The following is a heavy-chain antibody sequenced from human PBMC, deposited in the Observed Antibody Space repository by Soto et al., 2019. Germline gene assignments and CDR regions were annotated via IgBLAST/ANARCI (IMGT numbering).Heavy chain of an antibody. J-gene: IGHJ3*01. CDR2: ISRSGTT. Sequence: SETLSLTCAVTGGSISSSNWWTWVRQPPGEGLEWVGEISRSGTTNYKPSLKSRVSISLDKSKNEFSLNLGSVTAADTAMYYRARDSASSGVFTWGQGTMVTVSS. CDR3: ARDSASSGVFT. D-gene: IGHD6-19*01. V-gene: IGHV4-4*02. CDR1: GGSISSSNW.